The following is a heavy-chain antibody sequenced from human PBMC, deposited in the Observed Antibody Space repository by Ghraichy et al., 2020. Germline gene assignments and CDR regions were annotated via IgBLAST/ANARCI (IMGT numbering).Heavy chain of an antibody. CDR2: INHSGST. Sequence: SETLSLTCAVYGGSFSGYYWSWIRQPPGKGLEWIGEINHSGSTNYNPSLKSRVTISVDTSKNQFSLKLSSVTAADTAVYYCARVTYSSSWYISYYYYGMDVWGQGTTVTVSS. CDR1: GGSFSGYY. V-gene: IGHV4-34*01. CDR3: ARVTYSSSWYISYYYYGMDV. D-gene: IGHD6-13*01. J-gene: IGHJ6*02.